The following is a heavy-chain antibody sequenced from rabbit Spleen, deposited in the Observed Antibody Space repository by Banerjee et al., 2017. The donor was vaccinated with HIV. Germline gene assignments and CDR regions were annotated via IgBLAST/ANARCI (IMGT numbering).Heavy chain of an antibody. J-gene: IGHJ4*01. CDR1: GFSFSSGYD. CDR2: IYAGSTGTT. Sequence: QSLEESGGDLVKPGASLTLTCTASGFSFSSGYDMCWVRQAPGKGLEWIACIYAGSTGTTYYANWAKGRFTISKTSSTTVTLQMASLTVADTATYFCARSVGDGGYGYAFYFDLWGQGTLVTVS. V-gene: IGHV1S40*01. D-gene: IGHD6-1*01. CDR3: ARSVGDGGYGYAFYFDL.